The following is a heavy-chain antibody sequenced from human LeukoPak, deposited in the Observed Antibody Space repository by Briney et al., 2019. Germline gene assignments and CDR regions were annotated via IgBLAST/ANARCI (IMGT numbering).Heavy chain of an antibody. J-gene: IGHJ6*02. CDR1: GFTFSSYS. Sequence: GESLRLSCAASGFTFSSYSMNWVRQAPGKGLEWVSSISSSSSYIYYADSVKGRFTISRDNAKNSLYLQMNSLRAEDTAVYYCARAKLRYFDWSNMDVWGQGTTVTVSS. CDR2: ISSSSSYI. V-gene: IGHV3-21*01. D-gene: IGHD3-9*01. CDR3: ARAKLRYFDWSNMDV.